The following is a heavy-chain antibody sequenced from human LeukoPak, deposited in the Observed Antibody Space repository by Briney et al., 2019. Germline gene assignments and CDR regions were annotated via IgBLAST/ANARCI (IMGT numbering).Heavy chain of an antibody. D-gene: IGHD3-22*01. Sequence: SETLSLTCTVSGGSISSYYWSWIRQPPGKGLEWIGYIYYSGSTNYNPSLKSRVTISVDTSKNQFSLKLSSVTAADTAVYYCARADLWVRYAFDIWGQGTMVTVSS. CDR3: ARADLWVRYAFDI. CDR1: GGSISSYY. CDR2: IYYSGST. J-gene: IGHJ3*02. V-gene: IGHV4-59*08.